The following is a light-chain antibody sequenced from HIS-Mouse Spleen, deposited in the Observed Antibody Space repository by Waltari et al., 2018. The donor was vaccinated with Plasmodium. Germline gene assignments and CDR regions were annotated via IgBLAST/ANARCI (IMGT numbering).Light chain of an antibody. V-gene: IGLV2-8*01. Sequence: QSALTQPPSASGSPGQSVTISCTGTSSDVGGYNYVSWYQQHPGQAPKLLIYEVSKRPSWVPDRFSGSKSGNTASLTVSGLQAEDEADYDCSSYAGSNNLVFGGGTKLTVL. J-gene: IGLJ2*01. CDR1: SSDVGGYNY. CDR2: EVS. CDR3: SSYAGSNNLV.